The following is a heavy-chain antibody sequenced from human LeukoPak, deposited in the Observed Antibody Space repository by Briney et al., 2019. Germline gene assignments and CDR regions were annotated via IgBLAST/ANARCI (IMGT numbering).Heavy chain of an antibody. CDR1: GFTFSSYG. J-gene: IGHJ4*02. Sequence: GGSLRLSCAASGFTFSSYGMHWVRQAPGKGLEWVAVIWYDGSNKYYAESVKGRFTISRDNSKNTLYLQMNSLRAEDTAVYYCARDLDLGYCTNGVCYYIDYWGQGTLVTVSS. CDR2: IWYDGSNK. V-gene: IGHV3-33*01. CDR3: ARDLDLGYCTNGVCYYIDY. D-gene: IGHD2-8*01.